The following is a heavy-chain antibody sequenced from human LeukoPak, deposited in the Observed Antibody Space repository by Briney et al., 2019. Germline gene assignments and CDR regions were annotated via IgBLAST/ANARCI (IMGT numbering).Heavy chain of an antibody. D-gene: IGHD3-3*01. CDR1: GGSISSNTYY. CDR2: IYYSGST. J-gene: IGHJ6*03. V-gene: IGHV4-39*07. CDR3: AGGLRFLESYYMDV. Sequence: SETLSLTCTVSGGSISSNTYYWGWIRQPPGKGLEWIGSIYYSGSTYYNPSLKSRVTMSVDTSKNQFSLKLSSVTAADTAVYYCAGGLRFLESYYMDVWGKGTTVTVSS.